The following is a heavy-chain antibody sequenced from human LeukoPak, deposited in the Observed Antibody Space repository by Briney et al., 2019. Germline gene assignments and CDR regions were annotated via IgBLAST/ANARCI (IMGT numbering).Heavy chain of an antibody. J-gene: IGHJ3*02. Sequence: SQTLSLTCTVSGGSISSSSYYWAWIRQPPGKGLEWIGNIYYNGDTYYNPSLKSRVTISVDTSKNQFSVKLTSVTAADTAVFYCARRSMVRGVFQAFDMWVQGTMVTVSS. D-gene: IGHD3-10*01. CDR1: GGSISSSSYY. CDR2: IYYNGDT. CDR3: ARRSMVRGVFQAFDM. V-gene: IGHV4-39*01.